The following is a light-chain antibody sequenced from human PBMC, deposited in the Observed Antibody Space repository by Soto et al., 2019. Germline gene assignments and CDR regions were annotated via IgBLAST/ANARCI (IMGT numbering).Light chain of an antibody. V-gene: IGKV4-1*01. Sequence: DIVMTQSPDSLTLSLGERATINCKSSQSVFSRFRNKNYLGWFQQKPGQTPRLLIYWASTREFGVSDRFSGSGSGTDFTLTIDSLQAEDVAVYYCQQYYTTPTWTFGQGTKVEV. CDR3: QQYYTTPTWT. CDR2: WAS. J-gene: IGKJ1*01. CDR1: QSVFSRFRNKNY.